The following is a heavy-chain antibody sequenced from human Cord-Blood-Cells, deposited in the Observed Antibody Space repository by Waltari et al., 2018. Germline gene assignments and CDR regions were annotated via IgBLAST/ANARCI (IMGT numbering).Heavy chain of an antibody. V-gene: IGHV3-66*01. CDR1: GFTVRSNS. CDR3: ARGFREGAADY. CDR2: IYSGGST. D-gene: IGHD1-26*01. Sequence: EVQLVESGGGLVQPGGSLRLSCAASGFTVRSNSMTWVRQAPGKGLEWVSVIYSGGSTYYADSVKGRFTISRDNSKNTLYLQMNSLRAEDTAVYYCARGFREGAADYWGQGTLVTVSS. J-gene: IGHJ4*02.